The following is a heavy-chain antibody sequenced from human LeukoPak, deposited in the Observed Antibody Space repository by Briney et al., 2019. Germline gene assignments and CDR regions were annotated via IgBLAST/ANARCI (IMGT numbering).Heavy chain of an antibody. CDR2: ISGYNGNT. CDR1: GYTFTSYD. J-gene: IGHJ3*02. CDR3: ARDKAFGAGPFDI. Sequence: ASVKVSCKASGYTFTSYDIHWVRQATGQGLEWMGWISGYNGNTNYAQKSQGRVTLTTDTSTSTAYMEVRSLRSDDTAVYYCARDKAFGAGPFDIWGQGTMVTVSS. D-gene: IGHD3-10*01. V-gene: IGHV1-18*01.